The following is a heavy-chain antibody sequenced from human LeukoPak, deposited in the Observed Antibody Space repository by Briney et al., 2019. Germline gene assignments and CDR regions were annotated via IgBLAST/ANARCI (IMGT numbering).Heavy chain of an antibody. Sequence: SETLSLTCTVSGGSISSYYWSWIRQPPGKGLEWIGYIYYSGSTNYNPFLKSRVTISVDTSKNQFSLKLSSVTAADTAVYYCARVRRFGYCSSTSCYGDYYGMDVWGQGTTVTVSS. V-gene: IGHV4-59*08. CDR2: IYYSGST. CDR3: ARVRRFGYCSSTSCYGDYYGMDV. CDR1: GGSISSYY. J-gene: IGHJ6*02. D-gene: IGHD2-2*01.